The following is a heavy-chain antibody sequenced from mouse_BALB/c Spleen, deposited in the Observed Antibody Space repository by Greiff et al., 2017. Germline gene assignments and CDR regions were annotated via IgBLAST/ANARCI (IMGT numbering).Heavy chain of an antibody. J-gene: IGHJ4*01. CDR2: ISSGGSYT. CDR1: GFTFSSYG. V-gene: IGHV5-6*01. D-gene: IGHD1-2*01. Sequence: EVKLVESGGDLVKPGGSLKLSCAASGFTFSSYGMSWVRQTPDKRLEWVATISSGGSYTYYPDSVKGRFTISRDNAKNTLYLQMSSLKSEDTAMYYCARQNYGYLYYAMDYWGQGTSVTVSS. CDR3: ARQNYGYLYYAMDY.